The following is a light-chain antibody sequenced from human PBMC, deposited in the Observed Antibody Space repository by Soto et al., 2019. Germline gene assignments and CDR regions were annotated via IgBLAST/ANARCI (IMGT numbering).Light chain of an antibody. CDR3: CSYAGSNPLR. V-gene: IGLV2-11*01. CDR1: SSDVGRFNH. Sequence: QSALTQPRSVSGSPGQSVSISCTGTSSDVGRFNHVSWYQQHPGKAPKVLIYDVSERPSGVPDRFSGSKSGNTASLTISGLQAEDEADYHCCSYAGSNPLRFGGGTKLTVL. J-gene: IGLJ2*01. CDR2: DVS.